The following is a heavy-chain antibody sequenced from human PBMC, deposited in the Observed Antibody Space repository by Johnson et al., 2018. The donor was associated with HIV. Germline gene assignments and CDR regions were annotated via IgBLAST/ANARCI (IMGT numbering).Heavy chain of an antibody. CDR2: ISSDGSST. V-gene: IGHV3-74*01. Sequence: VQLVESGGGLVKPGGSLILSCAASGFTFSSYWMHWVRQAPGKGLVWVSRISSDGSSTYYADSVKGRFTISGDNAKNTMFVQRNSLRAEDTAVYYCARESSYVGDFDIWGHGTMVTVSS. CDR1: GFTFSSYW. CDR3: ARESSYVGDFDI. D-gene: IGHD3-16*01. J-gene: IGHJ3*02.